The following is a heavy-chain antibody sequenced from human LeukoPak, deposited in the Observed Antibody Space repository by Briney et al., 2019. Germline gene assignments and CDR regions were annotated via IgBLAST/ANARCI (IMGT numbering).Heavy chain of an antibody. CDR2: ISWDDDST. Sequence: GGSLRLSCAASGFNVDGFAMHWVRQTPGKGLEWVAAISWDDDSTYYVDSVKGRFTISRDNSKNSLYLQMNSLRSDDTALYYCARGLGGLDWGQGTLVTVSS. CDR1: GFNVDGFA. D-gene: IGHD3-10*01. V-gene: IGHV3-43D*04. CDR3: ARGLGGLD. J-gene: IGHJ4*02.